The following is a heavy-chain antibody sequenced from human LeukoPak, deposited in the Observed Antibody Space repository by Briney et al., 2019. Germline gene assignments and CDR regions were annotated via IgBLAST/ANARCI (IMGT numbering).Heavy chain of an antibody. J-gene: IGHJ4*02. V-gene: IGHV1-2*02. CDR1: GYTFTGYY. CDR3: ARMGGWEQSDYDGNPDY. CDR2: INPNSGGT. Sequence: ASVKVSCKASGYTFTGYYMHWVRQAPGQGLEWMGWINPNSGGTNYAQKFQGRVTMTRDTSISTAYMELRSLRSDDTAVYYCARMGGWEQSDYDGNPDYWGQGTLVTVSS. D-gene: IGHD4-23*01.